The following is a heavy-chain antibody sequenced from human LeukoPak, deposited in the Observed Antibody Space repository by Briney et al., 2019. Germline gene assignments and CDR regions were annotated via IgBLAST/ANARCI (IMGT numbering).Heavy chain of an antibody. CDR3: ARDSYGNWFDP. V-gene: IGHV1-69*04. D-gene: IGHD4-17*01. J-gene: IGHJ5*02. Sequence: SVTVSCKASGGTFSSYTVSWVRQAPGQGLEWMGRIIPILGIANYAQKFQGRVTITADKSTSTAYMELSSLRSDDTAVYYCARDSYGNWFDPWGQGTLVTVSS. CDR2: IIPILGIA. CDR1: GGTFSSYT.